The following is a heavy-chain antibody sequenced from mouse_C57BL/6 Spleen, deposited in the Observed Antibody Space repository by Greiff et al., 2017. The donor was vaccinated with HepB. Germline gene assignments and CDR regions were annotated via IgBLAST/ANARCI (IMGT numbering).Heavy chain of an antibody. CDR1: GYTFTSYW. CDR2: IYPGSGST. V-gene: IGHV1-55*01. J-gene: IGHJ4*01. Sequence: QVQLQQSGAELVKPGASVKMSCKASGYTFTSYWITWVKQRPGQGLEWIGDIYPGSGSTNYNEKFKSKATLTVDTSSSPAYMQLSSLTSEDSAVYYCARRYYGSRGALDYWGQGTSVTVSS. D-gene: IGHD1-1*01. CDR3: ARRYYGSRGALDY.